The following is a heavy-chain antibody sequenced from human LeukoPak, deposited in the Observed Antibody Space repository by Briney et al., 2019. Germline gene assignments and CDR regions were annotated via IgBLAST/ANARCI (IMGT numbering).Heavy chain of an antibody. CDR1: GYSISSGYY. V-gene: IGHV4-38-2*01. D-gene: IGHD2-2*02. J-gene: IGHJ3*01. Sequence: SETLSLTCAVSGYSISSGYYWGWIRQPPGKGQELIGIIYHSGSTYYNPSLKSRVTISVDTSKNQFSLKLSSVTAADTAVYYCARNVGRYCSSSSCYSFDVWGQGTMVTVSS. CDR3: ARNVGRYCSSSSCYSFDV. CDR2: IYHSGST.